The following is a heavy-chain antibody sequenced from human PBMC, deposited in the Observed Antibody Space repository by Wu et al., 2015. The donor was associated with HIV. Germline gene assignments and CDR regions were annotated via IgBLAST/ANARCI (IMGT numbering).Heavy chain of an antibody. CDR3: ARDRYSSGWDGTFDY. CDR2: INPSSGGT. CDR1: AYTFTGHY. Sequence: QVQLVQSGAEVKKPGASVKVSCKASAYTFTGHYMHWVRQAPGQGLEWMGWINPSSGGTNYAQKFQGRVTMTRDTSISTVYMELSRLRSDDTAVYYCARDRYSSGWDGTFDYWGQGTLVTVSS. V-gene: IGHV1-2*02. J-gene: IGHJ4*02. D-gene: IGHD6-19*01.